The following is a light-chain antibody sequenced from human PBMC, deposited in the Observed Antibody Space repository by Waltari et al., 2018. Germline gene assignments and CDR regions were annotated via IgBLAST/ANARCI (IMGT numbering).Light chain of an antibody. J-gene: IGKJ5*01. Sequence: EILMTQSPATLSVSPGERATLSCRASQSVSGNLAWYQQKPGQAPRLLLYGSFTRATGIPARFSGSASGTEVTLTISSLQSEDSAGYYCQQYYDWRRVTFGQGTRLEIK. CDR1: QSVSGN. V-gene: IGKV3D-15*01. CDR2: GSF. CDR3: QQYYDWRRVT.